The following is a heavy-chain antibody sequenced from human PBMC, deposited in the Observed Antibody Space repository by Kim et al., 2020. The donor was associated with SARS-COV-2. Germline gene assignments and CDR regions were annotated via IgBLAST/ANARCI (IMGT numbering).Heavy chain of an antibody. D-gene: IGHD3-10*01. J-gene: IGHJ5*02. V-gene: IGHV7-4-1*02. Sequence: ASVKVSCKASGYTFTSYAMNWVRQAPGQGLEWMGWINTNTGNPTYAQGFTGRFVFSLDTSVSTAYLQISSLKAKDTAVYYCARVVYYYGSGSYRKFDPWGQGTLVTVSS. CDR2: INTNTGNP. CDR1: GYTFTSYA. CDR3: ARVVYYYGSGSYRKFDP.